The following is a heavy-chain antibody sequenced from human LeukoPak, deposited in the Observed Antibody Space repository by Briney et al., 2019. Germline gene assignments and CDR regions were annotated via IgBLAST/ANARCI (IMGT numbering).Heavy chain of an antibody. J-gene: IGHJ6*03. D-gene: IGHD3-16*01. V-gene: IGHV3-23*01. CDR2: ISAGGHYT. CDR3: AKDGSWGDYYFYFYIDV. Sequence: GGSLRLSREVSGFTFGNYAMSWVRQAPGKGLEWISGISAGGHYTYTADSLKGRFTISRDNSKNTLYLQMNSLRAEDTALYYCAKDGSWGDYYFYFYIDVWGKGTTVTVSS. CDR1: GFTFGNYA.